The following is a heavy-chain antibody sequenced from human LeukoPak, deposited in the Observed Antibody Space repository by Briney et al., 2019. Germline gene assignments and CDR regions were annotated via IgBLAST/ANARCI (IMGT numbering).Heavy chain of an antibody. CDR2: IYHSGST. CDR3: ARPILGATASPQDFQH. D-gene: IGHD1-26*01. CDR1: GGSISRSNW. J-gene: IGHJ1*01. V-gene: IGHV4-4*02. Sequence: SETLSLTCAVSGGSISRSNWWSWVRQPPGKGLECIGEIYHSGSTNYNPSLKSRVTISVDKSKNQFSLKLSSVTAADTAVYYCARPILGATASPQDFQHWGQGTLVTVSS.